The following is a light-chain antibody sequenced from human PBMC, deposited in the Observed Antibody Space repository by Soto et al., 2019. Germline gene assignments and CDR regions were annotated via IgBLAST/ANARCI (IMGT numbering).Light chain of an antibody. J-gene: IGKJ5*01. V-gene: IGKV3-15*01. Sequence: EIVMTQSPATLSVSPGEGATLSCRASQSISNGLAWYQQKPGQAPRLLIHGASTRATGIPARFSGSGSGTEFTLTISSLQSEDFAVYYCQQYNKWPPITFGQGTRLEIK. CDR3: QQYNKWPPIT. CDR1: QSISNG. CDR2: GAS.